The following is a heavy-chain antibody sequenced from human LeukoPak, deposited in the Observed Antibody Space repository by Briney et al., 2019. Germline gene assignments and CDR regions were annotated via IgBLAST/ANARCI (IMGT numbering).Heavy chain of an antibody. CDR1: GGAIGSYY. Sequence: SETLSLTCTVSGGAIGSYYWSWIRQPPGKGLEWIGYIYYSGSTNYNPSLKSRSTISVDTSKNQFSLKLSSVTAADTAVYYCARAVGWHCSSTGCWFDPWGQGTLVTVSS. V-gene: IGHV4-59*01. J-gene: IGHJ5*02. CDR3: ARAVGWHCSSTGCWFDP. CDR2: IYYSGST. D-gene: IGHD2-2*01.